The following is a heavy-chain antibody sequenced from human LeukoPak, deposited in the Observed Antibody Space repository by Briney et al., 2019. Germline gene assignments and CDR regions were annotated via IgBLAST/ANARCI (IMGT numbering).Heavy chain of an antibody. D-gene: IGHD6-13*01. CDR3: ARGTTSVSSWYGYFQH. Sequence: SETLSLTCAVDGGSFSGYYWSWIRQPPGKGLEWIGEINHSGSTNYNPSLKSRVTISVDTSKNQFSLKLSSVTAADTAVYYCARGTTSVSSWYGYFQHWGQGTLVTVSS. CDR2: INHSGST. CDR1: GGSFSGYY. J-gene: IGHJ1*01. V-gene: IGHV4-34*01.